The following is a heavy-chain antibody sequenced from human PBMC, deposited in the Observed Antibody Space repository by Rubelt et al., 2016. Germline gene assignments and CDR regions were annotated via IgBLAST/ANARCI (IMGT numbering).Heavy chain of an antibody. CDR1: GGSISSGSYY. J-gene: IGHJ4*02. CDR3: ARESYDSSGYYAY. V-gene: IGHV4-39*07. D-gene: IGHD3-22*01. Sequence: QLQLQESGPGLVKPSETLSLTCTVSGGSISSGSYYWGWIRQPPGKGLEWIGSVSYGGRTNYNPSLKSRVTISLDTSKNQFSRKLNSVTATDTAVYYCARESYDSSGYYAYWGQGTLVTVSS. CDR2: VSYGGRT.